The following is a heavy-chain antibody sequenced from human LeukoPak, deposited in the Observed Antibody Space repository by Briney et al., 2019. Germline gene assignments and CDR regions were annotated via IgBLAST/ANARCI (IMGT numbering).Heavy chain of an antibody. CDR1: GFTVRSNY. D-gene: IGHD2-15*01. CDR2: IYSGGST. J-gene: IGHJ4*02. V-gene: IGHV3-53*01. CDR3: ASGRVVQYINFDY. Sequence: GGSLRLPCAPSGFTVRSNYMSWLRHAPGKVLEWVSVIYSGGSTYYADSVKSRFTVSTDSSKNTLYLQMNSLSAEDTAVYYCASGRVVQYINFDYWGQGTLVTASS.